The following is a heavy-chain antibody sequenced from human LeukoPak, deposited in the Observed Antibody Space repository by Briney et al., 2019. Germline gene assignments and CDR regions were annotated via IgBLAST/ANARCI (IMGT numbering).Heavy chain of an antibody. Sequence: ASVKVSCKASGYIFTDYYLHWVRQAPGQGFEWMGWINPNSGDTNYAQKFQGRVTMTRDTSISTANMEMSRLRSDDTAVYYCSRANFLYCSSTTCLFDYWGRGTLVTVSS. J-gene: IGHJ4*02. CDR2: INPNSGDT. D-gene: IGHD2-2*01. CDR1: GYIFTDYY. V-gene: IGHV1-2*02. CDR3: SRANFLYCSSTTCLFDY.